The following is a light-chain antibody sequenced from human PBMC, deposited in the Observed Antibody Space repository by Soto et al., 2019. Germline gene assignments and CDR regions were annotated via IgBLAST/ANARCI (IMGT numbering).Light chain of an antibody. CDR3: QQYGSSPCT. CDR2: GAS. Sequence: EIVLTQSPGTLSLSPGERATLSCRASQSVSSSYLAWYQQKPGQAPRLLIYGASSRATGIPGRFSGSGSGTDSTLTISRLEPEDFAVYYCQQYGSSPCTFGPGTKVDIK. CDR1: QSVSSSY. V-gene: IGKV3-20*01. J-gene: IGKJ3*01.